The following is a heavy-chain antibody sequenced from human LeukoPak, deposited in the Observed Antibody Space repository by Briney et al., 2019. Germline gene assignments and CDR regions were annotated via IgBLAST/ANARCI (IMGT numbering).Heavy chain of an antibody. CDR3: AKDRLAAAPSCFDY. D-gene: IGHD6-13*01. Sequence: PGGSLRLSCAASGFTFSSYDMSWVRQAPGKGLEWVSGISGSGFSTFYADSVKGRFTISRDNSKNTLYLQMDSLSAEDTAVYYCAKDRLAAAPSCFDYWGQGTLVTVSS. CDR2: ISGSGFST. J-gene: IGHJ4*02. V-gene: IGHV3-23*01. CDR1: GFTFSSYD.